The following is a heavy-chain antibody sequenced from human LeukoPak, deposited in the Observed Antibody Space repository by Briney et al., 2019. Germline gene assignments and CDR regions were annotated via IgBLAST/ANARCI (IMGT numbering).Heavy chain of an antibody. J-gene: IGHJ5*02. CDR2: INPNSGGT. V-gene: IGHV1-2*02. CDR3: ALCGGDCYSYWFDP. Sequence: ASVKVSCKASGYTFTGHYMHWVRQAPGQGLEWMGWINPNSGGTNYAQKFQGRVTMTRDTSISTAYMELSRLRSDDTAVYYCALCGGDCYSYWFDPWGQGTLVTVSS. CDR1: GYTFTGHY. D-gene: IGHD2-21*02.